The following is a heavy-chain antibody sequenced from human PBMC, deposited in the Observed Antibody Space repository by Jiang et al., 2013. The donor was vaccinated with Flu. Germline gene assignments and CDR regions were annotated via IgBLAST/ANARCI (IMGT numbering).Heavy chain of an antibody. V-gene: IGHV4-39*01. CDR2: IYYSGST. CDR3: ARGLTDYYDSSGYFDY. J-gene: IGHJ4*02. CDR1: GGSISSSSYY. Sequence: ETLSLTCTVSGGSISSSSYYWGWIRQPPGKGLEWIGSIYYSGSTYYNPSLKSRVTISVDTSKNQFSLKLSSVTAADTAVYYCARGLTDYYDSSGYFDYWGQGTLVTVSS. D-gene: IGHD3-22*01.